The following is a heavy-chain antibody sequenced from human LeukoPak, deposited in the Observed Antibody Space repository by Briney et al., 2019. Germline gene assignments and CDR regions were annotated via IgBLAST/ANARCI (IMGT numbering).Heavy chain of an antibody. CDR3: ASSWGSAIDF. Sequence: GSLLLSCAASGFTFSRFRMSWVRRPPGKGLEWVANINQDGSEIYYVDSVKGRFTVSTDNAKNSLYLQMTSLRAEDTAVYYCASSWGSAIDFWGQGTLVTVSS. V-gene: IGHV3-7*01. CDR2: INQDGSEI. CDR1: GFTFSRFR. J-gene: IGHJ4*02. D-gene: IGHD3-16*01.